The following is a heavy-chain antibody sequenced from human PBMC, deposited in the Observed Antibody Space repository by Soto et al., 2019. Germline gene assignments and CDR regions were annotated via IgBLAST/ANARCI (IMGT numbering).Heavy chain of an antibody. CDR1: GFTFSNAW. D-gene: IGHD2-2*02. CDR3: TTYTLYYYYYYMDV. J-gene: IGHJ6*03. V-gene: IGHV3-15*01. Sequence: GGSLRLSCAASGFTFSNAWMSWVRQAPGKGLEWVGRIKSKTDGGTTDYAAPVKGRFTISRDDSKNTLYLQMNSLKTEDTAVYYCTTYTLYYYYYYMDVWGKGTTVTVSS. CDR2: IKSKTDGGTT.